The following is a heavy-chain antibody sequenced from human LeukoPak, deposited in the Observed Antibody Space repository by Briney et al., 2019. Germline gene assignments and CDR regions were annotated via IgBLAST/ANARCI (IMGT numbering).Heavy chain of an antibody. V-gene: IGHV3-48*03. CDR3: ARDRHKYNYDSGGYPPY. J-gene: IGHJ4*02. CDR1: GFTFSSYE. CDR2: ISSSGSTR. D-gene: IGHD3-22*01. Sequence: GGSLRLSCAGSGFTFSSYEMNWVRQAPGKGLEWVSYISSSGSTRYYADSVKGRFTVSRDNAKNSLYLQMNSLRAEDTAVYYCARDRHKYNYDSGGYPPYWGQGTLVTVSS.